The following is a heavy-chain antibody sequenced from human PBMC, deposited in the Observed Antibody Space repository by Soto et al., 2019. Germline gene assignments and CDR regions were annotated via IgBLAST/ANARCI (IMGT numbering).Heavy chain of an antibody. CDR2: INPNSGDT. V-gene: IGHV1-2*02. J-gene: IGHJ5*02. CDR1: GYIFTAYS. D-gene: IGHD4-4*01. Sequence: GASVKVSCKASGYIFTAYSMHWVRQAPGQGLEWLGWINPNSGDTIYAQKFQDRVTMTRDASISTAYMEMTSLRHGDTAVYFCARSDDSTSYPLDLWGPGTLVTVSS. CDR3: ARSDDSTSYPLDL.